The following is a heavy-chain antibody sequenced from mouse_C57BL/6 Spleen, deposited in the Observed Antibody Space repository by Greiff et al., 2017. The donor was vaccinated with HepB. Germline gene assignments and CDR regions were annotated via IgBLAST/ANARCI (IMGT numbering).Heavy chain of an antibody. Sequence: VQLQQSGAELVKPGASVKLSCKASGYTFTSYWMQWVKQRPGQGLEWIGEIDPSDSYTNYNQKFKGKATLTVDTSSSTAYMQLSSLTSEDSAVYYCARSTAQATFSDYWGQGTTLTVSS. D-gene: IGHD3-2*02. J-gene: IGHJ2*01. CDR1: GYTFTSYW. V-gene: IGHV1-50*01. CDR3: ARSTAQATFSDY. CDR2: IDPSDSYT.